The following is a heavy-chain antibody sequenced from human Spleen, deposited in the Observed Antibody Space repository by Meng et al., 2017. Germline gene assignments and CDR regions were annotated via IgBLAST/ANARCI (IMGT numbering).Heavy chain of an antibody. J-gene: IGHJ5*02. CDR2: INAGNGNT. V-gene: IGHV1-3*01. Sequence: QVQLVQSGAEVRKPGASVRVSCKASGYHFASYIIHWVRQAHGQRLEWMGSINAGNGNTKYSQKFQGRVTITRDTSASTAYMELSSLRSEDTAVYYCARDPPSSWGQGTLVTVSS. CDR1: GYHFASYI. CDR3: ARDPPSS.